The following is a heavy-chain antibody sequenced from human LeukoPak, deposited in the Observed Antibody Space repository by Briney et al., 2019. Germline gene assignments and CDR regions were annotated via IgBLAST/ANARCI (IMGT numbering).Heavy chain of an antibody. Sequence: SETLSLTCTVSGGSISSHYWSWIRQPPGKGLEFIGYIYYRGTTYYNTSLQSRVTISVDTSKNQFSLDLKSVTTADTAVYYCARRWATSDYYNILEPWGQGTLVTVSS. J-gene: IGHJ5*02. CDR3: ARRWATSDYYNILEP. V-gene: IGHV4-59*11. CDR1: GGSISSHY. CDR2: IYYRGTT. D-gene: IGHD3-22*01.